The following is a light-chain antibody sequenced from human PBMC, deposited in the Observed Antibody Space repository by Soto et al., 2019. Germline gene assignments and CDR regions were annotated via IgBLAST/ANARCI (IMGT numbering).Light chain of an antibody. V-gene: IGLV2-8*01. CDR3: SSYAGSNRVV. CDR1: SSDVGDYNY. J-gene: IGLJ2*01. CDR2: EVS. Sequence: QSALTQPPSASGSTGQSVTISCTGTSSDVGDYNYVSWYQQQPGKAPKLMIYEVSRRPSGVPDRFSGSKSGNTASLTVSGLQAEDEPDYYCSSYAGSNRVVFGGGTKLTV.